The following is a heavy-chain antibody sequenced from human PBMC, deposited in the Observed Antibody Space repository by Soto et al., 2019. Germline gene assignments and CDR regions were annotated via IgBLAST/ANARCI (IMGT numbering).Heavy chain of an antibody. J-gene: IGHJ6*02. CDR2: ISGSGGST. Sequence: EVQLLESGGGLVQPGGSLRLSCVASGFTFSSYAMSWVRQAPGKGLEWVSAISGSGGSTYYADSVKGRFTISRDNSKNTLYLQMNSLRAEDTAVYYCAKDLDRRYSKCVWGQGTTVTVSS. CDR1: GFTFSSYA. D-gene: IGHD4-4*01. CDR3: AKDLDRRYSKCV. V-gene: IGHV3-23*01.